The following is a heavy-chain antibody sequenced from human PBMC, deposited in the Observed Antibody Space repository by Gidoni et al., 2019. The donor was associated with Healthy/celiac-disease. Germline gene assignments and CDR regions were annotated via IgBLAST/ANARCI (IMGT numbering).Heavy chain of an antibody. CDR1: GFTFSSDA. D-gene: IGHD5-12*01. CDR2: ISGSGGST. Sequence: EVQLLESGGGFVQPGGSLRLSCAASGFTFSSDAISWVRQAPGKGLEWVSAISGSGGSTYYADSVKGRFTIARDNSKNTLYLQMNSLRAEDTAVYYCAKVPAIVATIYFDYWGQGTLVTVSS. V-gene: IGHV3-23*01. J-gene: IGHJ4*02. CDR3: AKVPAIVATIYFDY.